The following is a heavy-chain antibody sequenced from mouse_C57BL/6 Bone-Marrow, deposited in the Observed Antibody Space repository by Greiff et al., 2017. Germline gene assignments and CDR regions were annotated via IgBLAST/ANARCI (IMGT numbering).Heavy chain of an antibody. CDR3: ARWGYYGNAWFSY. Sequence: VKLQESGAELARPGASVKLSCKASGYTFTSYGISWVKQRTGQGLEWIGEIDPRSGNTYYNEKFKGKATLTADKSSSTAYMELRSLTSEDSAVYFCARWGYYGNAWFSYWGQGTLVTVSA. CDR1: GYTFTSYG. J-gene: IGHJ3*01. D-gene: IGHD2-1*01. V-gene: IGHV1-81*01. CDR2: IDPRSGNT.